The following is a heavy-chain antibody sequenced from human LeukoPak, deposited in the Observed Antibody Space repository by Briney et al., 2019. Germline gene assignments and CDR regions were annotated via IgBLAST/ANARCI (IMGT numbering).Heavy chain of an antibody. J-gene: IGHJ4*02. Sequence: PGGSLRLSCAASGFTFSSYGMHWVRQAPGKGLEWVAFIRYDGSNKYYADSVKGLFTISRDNSKNTLYLQMNSLRAEDTAVYYCAKDPLTGYSSGWTIDYWGQGTLVTVSS. V-gene: IGHV3-30*02. D-gene: IGHD6-19*01. CDR3: AKDPLTGYSSGWTIDY. CDR2: IRYDGSNK. CDR1: GFTFSSYG.